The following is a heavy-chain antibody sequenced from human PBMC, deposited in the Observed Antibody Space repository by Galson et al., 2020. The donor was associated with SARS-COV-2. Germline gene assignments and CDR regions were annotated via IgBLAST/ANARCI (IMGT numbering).Heavy chain of an antibody. CDR2: INTGTGDK. J-gene: IGHJ4*02. Sequence: ASVKVSCKASGYTFTNHAIHWVRQAPGHRLEWMGWINTGTGDKKYSQKFQGRVTVTSDTSATTGYMELSSLTSEDTAVYYCARDRSTMIENWGQGTLVTVSS. D-gene: IGHD3-22*01. CDR1: GYTFTNHA. V-gene: IGHV1-3*04. CDR3: ARDRSTMIEN.